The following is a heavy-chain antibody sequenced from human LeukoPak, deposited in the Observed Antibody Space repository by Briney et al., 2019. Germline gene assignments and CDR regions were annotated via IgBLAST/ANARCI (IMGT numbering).Heavy chain of an antibody. CDR3: AKKGYSNGWRDSYYFDC. V-gene: IGHV3-9*01. CDR1: GFSFDDYA. Sequence: GGSLRLSCVASGFSFDDYAMHWVRQAPGKGLEWVSGINWNSGSIGYADSVKGRFTISRDNSKLYLQMNSLRAEDTAVYYCAKKGYSNGWRDSYYFDCWGQGTLVTVSS. J-gene: IGHJ4*02. D-gene: IGHD6-19*01. CDR2: INWNSGSI.